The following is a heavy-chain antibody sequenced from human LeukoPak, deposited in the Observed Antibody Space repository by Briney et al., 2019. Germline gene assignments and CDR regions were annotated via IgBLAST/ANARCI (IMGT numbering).Heavy chain of an antibody. V-gene: IGHV1-8*03. D-gene: IGHD3-3*01. J-gene: IGHJ3*02. Sequence: GGSLRLSCAASGYTFTSYDINWVRQATGQGLEGMGWMNPNSGNTGYAQKFQGRVTITRNTSISTAYMELSSLRSEDTAVYYCASGPLTYYDFWSGYYVDAFDIWGQGTMVTVSS. CDR2: MNPNSGNT. CDR3: ASGPLTYYDFWSGYYVDAFDI. CDR1: GYTFTSYD.